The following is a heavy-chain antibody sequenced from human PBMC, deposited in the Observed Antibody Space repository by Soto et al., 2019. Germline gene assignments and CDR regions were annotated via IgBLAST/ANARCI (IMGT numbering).Heavy chain of an antibody. V-gene: IGHV1-8*01. J-gene: IGHJ3*02. CDR2: MNPNSGNT. D-gene: IGHD4-17*01. Sequence: ASVKVSCKASGYTFTSYDINWVRQATGQGLEWMGWMNPNSGNTGYAQKFQGRATMTRNTSISTAYMELSSLRSEDTAVYYCATLNGDYRYIAFDIWGQGTMVTVSS. CDR3: ATLNGDYRYIAFDI. CDR1: GYTFTSYD.